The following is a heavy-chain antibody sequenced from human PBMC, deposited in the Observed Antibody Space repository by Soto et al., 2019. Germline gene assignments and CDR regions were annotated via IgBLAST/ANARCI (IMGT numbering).Heavy chain of an antibody. V-gene: IGHV3-30*18. CDR3: AKDRGDCGDDCYLDY. CDR2: ISYDGSNK. D-gene: IGHD2-21*02. CDR1: GFTFSSYV. Sequence: GGSLRLSCAASGFTFSSYVMHWVRQAPGKGLEWVAVISYDGSNKYYADSVKGRFTISRDNSKNTLYLQMNSLRAEDTAVYYCAKDRGDCGDDCYLDYWGQGTLVTVSS. J-gene: IGHJ4*02.